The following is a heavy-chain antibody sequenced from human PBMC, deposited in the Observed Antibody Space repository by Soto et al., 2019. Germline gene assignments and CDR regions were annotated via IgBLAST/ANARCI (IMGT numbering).Heavy chain of an antibody. Sequence: PGGSLRLSCVASGFTLSNYGMHWVRQAPGKGLEWIALIWYEGTTKYSTDSMKGRFSISRDQSKSTLYLQVNSLRAEDTATYYCARDVGSSGSSRWFDSWGQGTLVTGSS. D-gene: IGHD3-10*01. CDR2: IWYEGTTK. V-gene: IGHV3-33*01. J-gene: IGHJ5*01. CDR1: GFTLSNYG. CDR3: ARDVGSSGSSRWFDS.